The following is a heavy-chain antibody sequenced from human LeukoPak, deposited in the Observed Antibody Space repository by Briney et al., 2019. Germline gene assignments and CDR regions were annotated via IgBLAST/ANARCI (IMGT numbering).Heavy chain of an antibody. J-gene: IGHJ5*02. D-gene: IGHD4-17*01. CDR3: ARLWRPHDYDNWFDA. V-gene: IGHV4-59*01. CDR2: MYYGGRA. CDR1: GGCRTRSI. Sequence: SETLCLTGSVSGGCRTRSIWRWIRHPPGKGPELIGYMYYGGRANYQPSLRSRVDISLDTSNNQVSLRLRSVTAADTAVYYCARLWRPHDYDNWFDAWGQGTLVTVSS.